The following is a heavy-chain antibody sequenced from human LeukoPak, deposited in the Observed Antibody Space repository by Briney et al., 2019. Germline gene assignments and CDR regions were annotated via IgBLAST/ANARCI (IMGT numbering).Heavy chain of an antibody. D-gene: IGHD2/OR15-2a*01. Sequence: GGSLRLSCAASGFSFSSYGMHWVRQAPGKGLEWVAVIWYGGTNKYYADSVKGRFTISRDDSKNTLYLQMNSLRAEDTAVYYCAKAFPGYYYMDVWGKGTTVTVSS. J-gene: IGHJ6*03. CDR1: GFSFSSYG. CDR2: IWYGGTNK. CDR3: AKAFPGYYYMDV. V-gene: IGHV3-30*02.